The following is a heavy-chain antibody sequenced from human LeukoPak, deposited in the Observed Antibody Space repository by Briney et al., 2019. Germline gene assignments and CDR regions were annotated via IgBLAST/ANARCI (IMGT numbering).Heavy chain of an antibody. Sequence: SETLSLTCAVYGGSFSGYYWSWIRQPPGQGLEWIGEINHSGSTNYNPSLKSRVTISVDTSKNQFSLKLSSVTAADTAVYYCARAFTIFGVVIRYYFDYWGQGTLVTVSS. J-gene: IGHJ4*02. D-gene: IGHD3-3*01. V-gene: IGHV4-34*01. CDR1: GGSFSGYY. CDR3: ARAFTIFGVVIRYYFDY. CDR2: INHSGST.